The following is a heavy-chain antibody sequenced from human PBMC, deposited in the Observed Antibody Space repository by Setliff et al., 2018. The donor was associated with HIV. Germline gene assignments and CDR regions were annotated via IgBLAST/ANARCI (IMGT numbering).Heavy chain of an antibody. V-gene: IGHV3-7*01. CDR3: GGASVSY. CDR1: GFTFSDYY. CDR2: IKEDGSVT. D-gene: IGHD2-21*01. J-gene: IGHJ4*02. Sequence: GGSLRLSCAASGFTFSDYYMSWVRQAPGKGLEFVANIKEDGSVTNYVDSVKGRFTISRDNAKNLVFLQMSSLRAEDTAVYHCGGASVSYWGQGTLVTVSS.